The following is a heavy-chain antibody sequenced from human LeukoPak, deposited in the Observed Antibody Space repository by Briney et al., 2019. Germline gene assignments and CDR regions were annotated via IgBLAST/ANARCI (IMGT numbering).Heavy chain of an antibody. CDR3: ARENVNRGSSWGYDYFGMDV. D-gene: IGHD6-13*01. CDR2: MNPYSCIT. CDR1: GYTFTSSYD. J-gene: IGHJ6*02. V-gene: IGHV1-8*01. Sequence: ASVKVSCKASGYTFTSSYDINWVRQAPGQGLEWMGWMNPYSCITGYTQKFQGRVTMTRDTSISTAYMELSSLTSEDTAVYFCARENVNRGSSWGYDYFGMDVWGQGTAVTVSS.